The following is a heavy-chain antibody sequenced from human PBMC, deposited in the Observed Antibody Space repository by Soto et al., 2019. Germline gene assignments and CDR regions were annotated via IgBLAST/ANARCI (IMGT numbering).Heavy chain of an antibody. Sequence: GGSLRLSCAASGFTFSSYAMSWVRQAPGKGLEWVSAISGSGGSTYYADSVKGRFTISRDNSKNTLYLQMNSLRAEDTAVYYCAKSHSSSDTVPNWFDPWGQGTLVTVSS. CDR2: ISGSGGST. D-gene: IGHD6-6*01. CDR1: GFTFSSYA. CDR3: AKSHSSSDTVPNWFDP. J-gene: IGHJ5*02. V-gene: IGHV3-23*01.